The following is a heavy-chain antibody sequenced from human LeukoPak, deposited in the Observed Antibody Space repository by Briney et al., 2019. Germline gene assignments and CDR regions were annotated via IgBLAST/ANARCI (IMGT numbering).Heavy chain of an antibody. D-gene: IGHD2-15*01. V-gene: IGHV3-30*02. CDR2: IRYDGSNK. J-gene: IGHJ5*02. CDR3: AKDTVVVAATLTTHWFDP. Sequence: GGSLRLSCAASGFTFSSYGMHWVRQAPGKGLEWVAFIRYDGSNKYYADSVKGRFTISRDNSKNTLYLQMNSLRAEDTAVYYCAKDTVVVAATLTTHWFDPWGQGTLVTVSS. CDR1: GFTFSSYG.